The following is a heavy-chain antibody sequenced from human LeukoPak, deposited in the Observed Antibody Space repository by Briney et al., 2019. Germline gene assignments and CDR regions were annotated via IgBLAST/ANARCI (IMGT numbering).Heavy chain of an antibody. D-gene: IGHD2-15*01. CDR2: ISSSGSGI. CDR1: GFTFSTFS. V-gene: IGHV3-48*01. Sequence: GGPLRLSCAASGFTFSTFSINWVRQAPGKGLEWVSYISSSGSGIYYADSVKGRFTTSRDNAKNSMFLQMDSLRAEDTAVYYCARSCSGGSCLDSWGQGTLVTVSS. CDR3: ARSCSGGSCLDS. J-gene: IGHJ4*02.